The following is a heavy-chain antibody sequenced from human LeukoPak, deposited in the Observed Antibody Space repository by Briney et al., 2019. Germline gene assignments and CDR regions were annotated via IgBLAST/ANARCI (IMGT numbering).Heavy chain of an antibody. D-gene: IGHD3-22*01. Sequence: SQTLSITCAISGDSVSINSAGWNWIRQSPSRSLEGRGRTYYGSKWYNDYAISVKSRIIMNPDTSKNQLSLQLKSATPEDTAVYFCARDAFDSSGYYSGAFDIWGPGTMVTVSS. CDR3: ARDAFDSSGYYSGAFDI. CDR2: TYYGSKWYN. J-gene: IGHJ3*02. V-gene: IGHV6-1*01. CDR1: GDSVSINSAG.